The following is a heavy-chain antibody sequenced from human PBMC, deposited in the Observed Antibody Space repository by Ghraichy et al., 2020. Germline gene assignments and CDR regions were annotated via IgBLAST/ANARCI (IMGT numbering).Heavy chain of an antibody. V-gene: IGHV3-7*01. CDR1: GFTFRSDC. J-gene: IGHJ5*02. CDR2: IKEDGSGK. Sequence: GESLNISCAASGFTFRSDCMTWVRQAPGKGLEWVASIKEDGSGKFYVDSVKGRFTISRDNANESLSLQMNSLRVDDTAVYYCARGEADPWGQGTPVTVSS. CDR3: ARGEADP.